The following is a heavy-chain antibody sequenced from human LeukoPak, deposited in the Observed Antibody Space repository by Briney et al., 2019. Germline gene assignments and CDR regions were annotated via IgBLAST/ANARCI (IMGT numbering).Heavy chain of an antibody. D-gene: IGHD3-10*01. Sequence: GGSLRLSCAASGFTFSSYWMHWVRQAPGKGLVWVSRINSDGSSTSYADSVKGRFTISRDNAKNTLYQQMNSLRAEDTAVYYCARGTVTTDGSGTYYWGQGTLVTVSS. CDR3: ARGTVTTDGSGTYY. CDR2: INSDGSST. V-gene: IGHV3-74*01. CDR1: GFTFSSYW. J-gene: IGHJ4*02.